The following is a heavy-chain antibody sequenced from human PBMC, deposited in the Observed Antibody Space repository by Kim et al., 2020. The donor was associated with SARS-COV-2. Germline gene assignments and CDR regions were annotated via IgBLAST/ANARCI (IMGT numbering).Heavy chain of an antibody. Sequence: GGSLRLSCAASGFTFSSYGMHWVRQAPGKGLEWVAVIWYDGSNKYYADSVKGRFTISRDNSKNTLYLQMNSLRAEDTAVYYCAKGGKWELLSSRVDPWGQGTLVTVSS. CDR3: AKGGKWELLSSRVDP. J-gene: IGHJ5*02. CDR2: IWYDGSNK. D-gene: IGHD1-26*01. V-gene: IGHV3-33*06. CDR1: GFTFSSYG.